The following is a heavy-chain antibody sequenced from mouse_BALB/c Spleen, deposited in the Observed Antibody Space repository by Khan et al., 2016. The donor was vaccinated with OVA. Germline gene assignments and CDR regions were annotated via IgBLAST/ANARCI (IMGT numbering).Heavy chain of an antibody. J-gene: IGHJ1*01. Sequence: QIQLVQSGPELKKPGETVKISCKASGYTFTNYGMNWVKQAPGKGLKWMGWINTYTGEPTYADDFKGRSAFSLETSASTAYLQIKNLTSEATATYFCARSNSYWYFDVWGAGTTVTVSS. D-gene: IGHD4-1*02. CDR3: ARSNSYWYFDV. CDR1: GYTFTNYG. V-gene: IGHV9-3-1*01. CDR2: INTYTGEP.